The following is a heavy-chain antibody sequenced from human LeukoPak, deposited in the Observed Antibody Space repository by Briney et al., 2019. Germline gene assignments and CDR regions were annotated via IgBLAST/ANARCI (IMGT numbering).Heavy chain of an antibody. CDR1: GFTFSNYG. Sequence: GGSLRLSCAASGFTFSNYGMHWVRQAPGKGLEWVSVISDSGGTTYYADSVKGRLTISRDNSRNTLYLQMNSLRVDDTAVYYCAKDARRYSGWYFFDHWGQGTLVTVSS. V-gene: IGHV3-23*01. CDR3: AKDARRYSGWYFFDH. D-gene: IGHD6-19*01. J-gene: IGHJ4*02. CDR2: ISDSGGTT.